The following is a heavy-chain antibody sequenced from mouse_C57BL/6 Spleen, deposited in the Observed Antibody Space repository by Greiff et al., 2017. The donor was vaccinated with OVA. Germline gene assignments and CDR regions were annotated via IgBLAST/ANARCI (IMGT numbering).Heavy chain of an antibody. D-gene: IGHD2-2*01. J-gene: IGHJ1*03. CDR1: GYTFTGYW. V-gene: IGHV1-9*01. Sequence: VKLQQSGAELMKPGASVKLSCTATGYTFTGYWIAWVKQRPGHGLEWIGEILPGSGSTNYNEKFKGQVTFTADTSSNTAYMQLSSLTTEDSAIYYCASRSGYDYYWYCDVWGTGTTVTVSS. CDR3: ASRSGYDYYWYCDV. CDR2: ILPGSGST.